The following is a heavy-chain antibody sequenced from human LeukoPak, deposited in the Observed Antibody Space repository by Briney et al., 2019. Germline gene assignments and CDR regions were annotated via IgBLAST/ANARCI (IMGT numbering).Heavy chain of an antibody. Sequence: PSETLSLTCTVSGGSISSSSYYWGWVRQPPGKGRGWIGSIYDSGRTYYNSSLKRRATMSVDTSNNQFSLKLNSVTAADTAVYYCASGGSCSALCLGNFWGQGALVTVSS. J-gene: IGHJ4*02. CDR2: IYDSGRT. V-gene: IGHV4-39*01. CDR3: ASGGSCSALCLGNF. D-gene: IGHD2-15*01. CDR1: GGSISSSSYY.